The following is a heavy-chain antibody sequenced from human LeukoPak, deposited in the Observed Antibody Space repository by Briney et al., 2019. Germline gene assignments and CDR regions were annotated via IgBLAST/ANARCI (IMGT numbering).Heavy chain of an antibody. CDR2: IIPIFGIA. D-gene: IGHD2-2*01. V-gene: IGHV1-69*04. J-gene: IGHJ5*02. CDR1: RGTFSSYA. Sequence: SVKVSCKASRGTFSSYAISWVRQAPGQGLEWMGRIIPIFGIANYAQKFQGRVTITADKSTSTAYMELSSLRSEDTAVYYCAREDEDIVVVPAAFAWWFDPWGQGTLVTVSS. CDR3: AREDEDIVVVPAAFAWWFDP.